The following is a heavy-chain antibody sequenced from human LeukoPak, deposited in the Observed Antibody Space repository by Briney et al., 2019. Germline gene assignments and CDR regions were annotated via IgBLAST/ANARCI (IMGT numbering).Heavy chain of an antibody. CDR3: AKEGWARGAFDI. D-gene: IGHD3-16*01. CDR1: GFTFSSYA. Sequence: GGSLRLSCAASGFTFSSYAMSWVRQAPGKGLEWVSAISGSGGSTYYADSVKGRFTISRDNAKNSLYLQMNSLRAEDTALYYCAKEGWARGAFDIWGQGTMVTVSS. CDR2: ISGSGGST. J-gene: IGHJ3*02. V-gene: IGHV3-23*01.